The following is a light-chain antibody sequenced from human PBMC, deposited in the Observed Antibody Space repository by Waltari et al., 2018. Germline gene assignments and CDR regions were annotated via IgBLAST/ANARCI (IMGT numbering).Light chain of an antibody. CDR1: QDVSNN. V-gene: IGKV3-15*01. Sequence: IVVTQSPATLSVSPGESATLSCRASQDVSNNVAWYQQKAGQVPSLLIYDSSTRATGIPARFSGSGFGTEFTLTISSLQSEDFAVFYCQHYHNFPSAFGQGTRLEIK. J-gene: IGKJ5*01. CDR3: QHYHNFPSA. CDR2: DSS.